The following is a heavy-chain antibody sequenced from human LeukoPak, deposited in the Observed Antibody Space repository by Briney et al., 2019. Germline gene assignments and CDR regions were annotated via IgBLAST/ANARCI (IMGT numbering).Heavy chain of an antibody. CDR3: ARDPPPYEDIVED. V-gene: IGHV1-2*02. Sequence: GASVKVSCKASGYTFTGYYMHWVRQAPGQGLEWMGWINPNSGGTNYAQKFQGRVTMTRDTSISTAYMELSSLRSEDTAVYYCARDPPPYEDIVEDWGQGTLVTVSS. D-gene: IGHD2-15*01. CDR1: GYTFTGYY. J-gene: IGHJ4*02. CDR2: INPNSGGT.